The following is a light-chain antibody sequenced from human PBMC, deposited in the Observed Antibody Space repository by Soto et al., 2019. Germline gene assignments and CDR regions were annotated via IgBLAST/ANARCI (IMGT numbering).Light chain of an antibody. CDR2: GAS. V-gene: IGKV1-12*02. J-gene: IGKJ5*01. CDR1: QGIAGW. Sequence: DIPMTQSPSSVSASVGDRVTITCRASQGIAGWLAWFQQKPGKTPKLLIYGASSLESGVPARISGSGSGTDFTLTISSLQPEDFATYYCQQANSFPFTFGQGTRLEI. CDR3: QQANSFPFT.